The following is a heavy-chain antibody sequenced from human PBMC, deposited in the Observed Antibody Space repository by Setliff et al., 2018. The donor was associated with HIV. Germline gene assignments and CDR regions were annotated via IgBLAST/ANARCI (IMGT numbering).Heavy chain of an antibody. CDR3: ARYSGSYFDY. CDR2: ISSNSKYI. CDR1: GFNFRNYN. D-gene: IGHD1-26*01. J-gene: IGHJ4*02. Sequence: GGSLRLSCAASGFNFRNYNMNWVRQAPGKGLEWVSSISSNSKYIYYADSVKGRFTISRDNAKNSLYLQMNSLRAEDTAVYYCARYSGSYFDYWGQGSLVTVSS. V-gene: IGHV3-21*04.